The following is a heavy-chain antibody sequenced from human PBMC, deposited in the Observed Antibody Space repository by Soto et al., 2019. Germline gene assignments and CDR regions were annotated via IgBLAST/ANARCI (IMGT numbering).Heavy chain of an antibody. CDR3: ARDSRGGNIVLMVY. D-gene: IGHD2-8*01. CDR1: GYTFTSYD. J-gene: IGHJ4*02. CDR2: MNPNSGNT. V-gene: IGHV1-8*01. Sequence: ASVKVSCKASGYTFTSYDINWVRQATGQGLEWMGWMNPNSGNTGYAQKFQGRDTMTRNTSISTAYMELSSLRSDDTAVYYCARDSRGGNIVLMVYWGQGTLVTVSS.